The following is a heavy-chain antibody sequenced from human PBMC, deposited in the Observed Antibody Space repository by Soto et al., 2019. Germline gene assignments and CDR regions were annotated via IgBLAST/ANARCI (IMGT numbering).Heavy chain of an antibody. J-gene: IGHJ4*02. V-gene: IGHV3-23*01. CDR3: AKGGEDCTNGVCPPISDSSGWYDNY. CDR2: ISGSGGST. Sequence: GGSLRLSCAASGFTFSSYAMSWVRQAPGKGLEWVSAISGSGGSTYYADSVKGRFTISRDNSKNTLYLQMNSLRAEDAAVYYCAKGGEDCTNGVCPPISDSSGWYDNYWGQGTLVTVSS. D-gene: IGHD2-8*01. CDR1: GFTFSSYA.